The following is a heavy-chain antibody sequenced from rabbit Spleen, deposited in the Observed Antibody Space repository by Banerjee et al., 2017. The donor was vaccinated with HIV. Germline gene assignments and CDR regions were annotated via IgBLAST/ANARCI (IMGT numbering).Heavy chain of an antibody. CDR2: IDPIFTTT. J-gene: IGHJ4*01. Sequence: QEQLVESGGGLVQPGGSLKLSCKASGFDFSHYGVSWVRQAPGKGLEWIGYIDPIFTTTHYASGVNGRFTISRDIDQNTLYLQLNSLTGADTATYFCVRDQARMLDLWGPGTLVTVS. V-gene: IGHV1S47*01. CDR3: VRDQARMLDL. CDR1: GFDFSHYG.